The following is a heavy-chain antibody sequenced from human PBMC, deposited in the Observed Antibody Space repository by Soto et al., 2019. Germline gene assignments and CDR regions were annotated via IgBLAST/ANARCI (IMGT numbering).Heavy chain of an antibody. Sequence: GVSLRLSCAASGFTFSSYAMSWVRQAPGKGLEWVSAISGSGGSTYYADSVKGRFTISRDNSKNTLYLQMNSLRAEDTAVYYCAKEGYCSSTSCYVRAKGFDYWGQGTLLTVSS. CDR2: ISGSGGST. V-gene: IGHV3-23*01. CDR3: AKEGYCSSTSCYVRAKGFDY. CDR1: GFTFSSYA. J-gene: IGHJ4*02. D-gene: IGHD2-2*01.